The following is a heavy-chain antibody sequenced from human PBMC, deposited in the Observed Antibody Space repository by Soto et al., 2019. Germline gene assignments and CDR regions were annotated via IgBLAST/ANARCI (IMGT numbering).Heavy chain of an antibody. V-gene: IGHV1-2*04. Sequence: GASVKVSCKASGYTFTGYYMHSVRQAPGQGLEWMGWINPNSGGTNYAQKFQGWVTMTRDTSISTAYMELSRLRSDDTAVYYCARDPTPGDEYMAVAGPYGMDVWGQGTTVTGYS. D-gene: IGHD6-19*01. CDR1: GYTFTGYY. J-gene: IGHJ6*02. CDR2: INPNSGGT. CDR3: ARDPTPGDEYMAVAGPYGMDV.